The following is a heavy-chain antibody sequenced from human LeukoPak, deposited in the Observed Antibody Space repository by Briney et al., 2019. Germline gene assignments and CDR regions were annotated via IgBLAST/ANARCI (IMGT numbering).Heavy chain of an antibody. J-gene: IGHJ4*02. CDR3: AREANYYGSGSYFEGTFDY. V-gene: IGHV4-59*11. CDR2: IYHNGLT. D-gene: IGHD3-10*01. Sequence: SETLSLTCTVSGVSISTHYWSWIRQSPGKGLEWIGYIYHNGLTNYNPSLKSRVTISIDTSKNEFSLKLTSVIAADTAVYYFAREANYYGSGSYFEGTFDYWAQGSLVTVSS. CDR1: GVSISTHY.